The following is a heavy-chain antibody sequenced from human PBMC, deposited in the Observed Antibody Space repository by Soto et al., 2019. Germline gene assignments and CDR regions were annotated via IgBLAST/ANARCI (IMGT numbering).Heavy chain of an antibody. J-gene: IGHJ4*02. CDR1: GGSISSGGYY. D-gene: IGHD2-15*01. CDR3: ARVTCSGGSCYSPFDY. CDR2: IYYSGST. V-gene: IGHV4-31*03. Sequence: QVQLQESGPGLVKPSQTLSLTCTVSGGSISSGGYYWSWIRQHPGKGLEWIGYIYYSGSTYYNPSPKSRVTISVDTSKNQFSLKLSSVTAADTAVYYCARVTCSGGSCYSPFDYWGPGTLVTVSS.